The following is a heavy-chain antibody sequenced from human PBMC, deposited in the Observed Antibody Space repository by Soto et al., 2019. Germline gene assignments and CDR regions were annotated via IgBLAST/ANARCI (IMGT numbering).Heavy chain of an antibody. J-gene: IGHJ4*02. D-gene: IGHD2-15*01. Sequence: GGSLRLSCAASGFTFSNAWMNWVRQAPGKGLEWVGRIKSKTDGGTTDYAAPVKGRFTISRDDSKNTLYLQMNSLKTEDTAVYYCTTDFFHFKGYCSGQGYCFDYWGQGTLVTVSS. CDR2: IKSKTDGGTT. V-gene: IGHV3-15*07. CDR1: GFTFSNAW. CDR3: TTDFFHFKGYCSGQGYCFDY.